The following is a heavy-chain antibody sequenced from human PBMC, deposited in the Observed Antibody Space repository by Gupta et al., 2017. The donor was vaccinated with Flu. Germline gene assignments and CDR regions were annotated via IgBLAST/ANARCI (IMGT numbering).Heavy chain of an antibody. CDR2: IKPDGTET. V-gene: IGHV3-7*03. CDR3: ARDWTATGGLDV. D-gene: IGHD3-3*01. Sequence: YWMNWVRHVPGKGLEWVANIKPDGTETYYADSVRGRLTIARDNARNTLYLQMNSLTTDDTAIYYCARDWTATGGLDVWGQGTTVTVSS. CDR1: YW. J-gene: IGHJ6*02.